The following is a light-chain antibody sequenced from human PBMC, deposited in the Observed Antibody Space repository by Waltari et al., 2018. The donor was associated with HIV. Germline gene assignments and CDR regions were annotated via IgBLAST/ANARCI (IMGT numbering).Light chain of an antibody. CDR2: WAS. J-gene: IGKJ4*01. CDR1: RNALYKRNY. CDR3: QQYYTLRST. Sequence: DNVMTQDPDPLALSLGATATHTRTSYRNALYKRNYLSWYQQKPGQAPKLLIYWASTRSFGVPDRFSGSGSGTDFSLTISRVQADDVAIYYCQQYYTLRSTFGGGTKIEI. V-gene: IGKV4-1*01.